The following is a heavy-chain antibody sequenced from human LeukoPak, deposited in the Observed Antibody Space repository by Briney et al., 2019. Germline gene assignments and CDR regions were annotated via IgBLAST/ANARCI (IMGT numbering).Heavy chain of an antibody. CDR1: GHTFTGYY. CDR2: INPNSGGT. CDR3: AREGVCSSTSCPTDY. J-gene: IGHJ4*02. D-gene: IGHD2-2*01. V-gene: IGHV1-2*02. Sequence: ASVKVSCKASGHTFTGYYMHWVRQAPGQGPEWMGWINPNSGGTNYAQKFQGRVTMTRDTSISTAYMELSRLRSDNTAVYYCAREGVCSSTSCPTDYWGQGTLVTVSS.